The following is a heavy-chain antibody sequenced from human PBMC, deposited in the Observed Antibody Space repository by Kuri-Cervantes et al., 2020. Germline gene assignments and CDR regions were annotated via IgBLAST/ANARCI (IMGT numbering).Heavy chain of an antibody. Sequence: GGSLRLSCAASGFTFSSYSMNWVRQAPGKGLEWVSSISSSSSYIYYADSVKGRFTISRDNAKNSPYLQMNSLRAEDTAVYYCAREFGRPAQWFREEKAFDIWGQGTMVTVSS. D-gene: IGHD3-10*01. J-gene: IGHJ3*02. CDR2: ISSSSSYI. CDR3: AREFGRPAQWFREEKAFDI. CDR1: GFTFSSYS. V-gene: IGHV3-21*01.